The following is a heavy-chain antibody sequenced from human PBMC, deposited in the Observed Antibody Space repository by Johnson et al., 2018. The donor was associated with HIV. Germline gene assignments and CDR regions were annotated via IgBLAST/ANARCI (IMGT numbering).Heavy chain of an antibody. D-gene: IGHD4-23*01. CDR3: AKSPAKDHGGNSGAFDI. CDR2: IWYDGNNK. J-gene: IGHJ3*02. V-gene: IGHV3-33*06. CDR1: GFTFSSYG. Sequence: QVQLVESGGGVVQPGRSLRLSCAASGFTFSSYGMHWVRQAPGKGLQWVAVIWYDGNNKYYADSVKGRFTISRDNSKNTLYLKMNSLRAEDTAVYYCAKSPAKDHGGNSGAFDIWGQGTMVTVSS.